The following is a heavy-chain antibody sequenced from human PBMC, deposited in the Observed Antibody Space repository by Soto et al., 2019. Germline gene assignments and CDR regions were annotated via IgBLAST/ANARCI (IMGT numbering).Heavy chain of an antibody. Sequence: GGSLRLSCVVSGFTFSSYAMSWVRQAPGKGLEWVSAISDSGGSAYQADSVKGRFTIFRDNSKNTLYLQMNSLRAEDTAVYYCVRRTFSYNYYYHYMDVWGKGTTVTVSS. D-gene: IGHD3-16*01. V-gene: IGHV3-23*01. CDR1: GFTFSSYA. CDR2: ISDSGGSA. CDR3: VRRTFSYNYYYHYMDV. J-gene: IGHJ6*03.